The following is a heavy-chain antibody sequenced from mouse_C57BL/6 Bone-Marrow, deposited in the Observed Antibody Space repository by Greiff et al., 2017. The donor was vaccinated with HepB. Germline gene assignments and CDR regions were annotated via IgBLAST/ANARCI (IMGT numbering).Heavy chain of an antibody. CDR2: INPNNGGT. CDR1: GYTFTDYN. Sequence: VQLQQSGPELVKPGASVKMSCKASGYTFTDYNMHWVKQSHGKRLEWIGYINPNNGGTSYNQKFKGKATLTVNKSSSTAYMELRSLTSEDSAVYYCARRSIYDYGSSLLYIDYWGQGTTLTVSS. CDR3: ARRSIYDYGSSLLYIDY. V-gene: IGHV1-22*01. D-gene: IGHD1-1*01. J-gene: IGHJ2*01.